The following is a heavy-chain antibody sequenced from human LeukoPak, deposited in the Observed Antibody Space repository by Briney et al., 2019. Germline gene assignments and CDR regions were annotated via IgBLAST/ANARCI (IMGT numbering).Heavy chain of an antibody. Sequence: GGSLRLSCAASGFTFNTYGMNWVRQAPGKGLEWVSSISSSSSYIYYADSVEGRFTISRDNAKNSLYLQMNSLRAEDTAAYYCGRVYSSGWLNDYWGQGTLVTVSS. D-gene: IGHD6-19*01. CDR2: ISSSSSYI. V-gene: IGHV3-21*01. J-gene: IGHJ4*02. CDR1: GFTFNTYG. CDR3: GRVYSSGWLNDY.